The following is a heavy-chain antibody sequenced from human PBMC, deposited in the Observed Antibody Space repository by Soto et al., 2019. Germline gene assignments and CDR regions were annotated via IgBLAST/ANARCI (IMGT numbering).Heavy chain of an antibody. CDR1: GGSISSYY. J-gene: IGHJ5*02. CDR3: ARGTPSPLIVRSSRGPWFDP. D-gene: IGHD2-15*01. Sequence: SETLSLTCTVSGGSISSYYWSWIRQPPGKGLEWIGYMYYGGRTNYNPSLKSRVTISVDTSKMQVSLKLSSVIAADTAVYFCARGTPSPLIVRSSRGPWFDPWGQGTLVTVSS. V-gene: IGHV4-59*08. CDR2: MYYGGRT.